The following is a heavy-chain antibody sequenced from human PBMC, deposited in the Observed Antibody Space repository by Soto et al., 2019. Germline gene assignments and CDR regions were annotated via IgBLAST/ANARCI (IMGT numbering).Heavy chain of an antibody. CDR3: AREGPAPYYYYGMDV. V-gene: IGHV1-18*01. CDR2: ISAYNGNT. J-gene: IGHJ6*02. Sequence: QVQLVQSGGEVKKPGASVKVSCKTSGYSFTTSGISWVRQAPGQGLEWMGWISAYNGNTNYAQKLQGRVTMTTDTSTSTAYMELRSLRSDDTAVYYCAREGPAPYYYYGMDVWGQGSTVTVSS. CDR1: GYSFTTSG.